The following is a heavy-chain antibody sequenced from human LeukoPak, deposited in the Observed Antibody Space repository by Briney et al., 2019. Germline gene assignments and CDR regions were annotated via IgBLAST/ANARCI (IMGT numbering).Heavy chain of an antibody. CDR1: GFTFSSYA. CDR2: ISYDGSNK. D-gene: IGHD6-6*01. Sequence: GGSLRLSCAASGFTFSSYAMSWVRQAPGKGLEWVAVISYDGSNKYYADSVKGRFTISRDNSKNTLYLQMNSLRAEDTAVYYCAREEYSSSSGAFDIWGQGTMVTVSS. J-gene: IGHJ3*02. V-gene: IGHV3-30-3*01. CDR3: AREEYSSSSGAFDI.